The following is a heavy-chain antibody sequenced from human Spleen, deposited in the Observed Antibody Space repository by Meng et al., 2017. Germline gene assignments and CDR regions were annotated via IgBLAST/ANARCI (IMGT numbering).Heavy chain of an antibody. CDR2: IYHSGTT. J-gene: IGHJ5*02. CDR3: ATISIIRGVINWFDP. Sequence: VELQESGHGRVMPSGAPSLPSAVSGGSISSSYWWSWVRQSPGKGLEWIGEIYHSGTTKYNPSLEGRVTISVDKSTNQFSLKVTSVTAADTAMYYCATISIIRGVINWFDPWGQGILVTVSS. CDR1: GGSISSSYW. D-gene: IGHD3-10*01. V-gene: IGHV4-4*02.